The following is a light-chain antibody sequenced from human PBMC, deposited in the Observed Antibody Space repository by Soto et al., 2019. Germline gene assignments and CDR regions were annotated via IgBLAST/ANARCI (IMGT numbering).Light chain of an antibody. V-gene: IGKV1-9*01. Sequence: DIQLTQSPSFLSASVGDRVTITCRASQGINDYLAWYQQKPGKAPKLLIYAASTLQSEFPSRFSGSASGTEYTLTISSLQPDDSATYYCHQFYTYPLTFGGGTKVEVK. CDR1: QGINDY. CDR3: HQFYTYPLT. CDR2: AAS. J-gene: IGKJ4*01.